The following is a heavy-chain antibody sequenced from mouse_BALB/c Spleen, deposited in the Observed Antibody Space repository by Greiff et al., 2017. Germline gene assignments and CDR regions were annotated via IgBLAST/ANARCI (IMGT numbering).Heavy chain of an antibody. D-gene: IGHD2-10*01. CDR2: IDPANGNT. Sequence: EVQLQQSGAELVKPGASVKLSCTASGFNIKDTYMHWVKQRPEQGLEWIGRIDPANGNTKYDPKFQGKATITADTSSNTAYLQLSSLTSEDTAVYYCASYYGLAWFAYWGQGTLATVSA. CDR3: ASYYGLAWFAY. CDR1: GFNIKDTY. V-gene: IGHV14-3*02. J-gene: IGHJ3*01.